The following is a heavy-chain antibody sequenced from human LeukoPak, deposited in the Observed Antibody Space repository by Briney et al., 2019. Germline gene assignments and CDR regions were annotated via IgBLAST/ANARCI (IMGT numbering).Heavy chain of an antibody. CDR3: ARDIQLWSEGWFDP. J-gene: IGHJ5*02. CDR2: IYYSGST. V-gene: IGHV4-31*03. D-gene: IGHD5-18*01. CDR1: GGSISSGGYY. Sequence: TLSPTCTVSGGSISSGGYYWSWIRQHPGKGLEWIGYIYYSGSTYYNPSLKSRVNISVDTSKNQFSLKLSSVTAADTAVYYCARDIQLWSEGWFDPWGQGTLVTVSS.